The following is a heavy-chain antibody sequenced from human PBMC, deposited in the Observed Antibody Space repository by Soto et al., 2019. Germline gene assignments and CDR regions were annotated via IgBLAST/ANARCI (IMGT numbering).Heavy chain of an antibody. CDR3: AAIGRALERLLGNDGMDV. D-gene: IGHD1-1*01. Sequence: SATLSLNCTVNCSSIRSRRFYWGWIGKPPGNGLVWIGSIFYSGSTYYNPSLKSRVTISVDTSKNQFSLKLSSVTAADTAVYYCAAIGRALERLLGNDGMDVWGQGTTVT. V-gene: IGHV4-39*01. CDR2: IFYSGST. J-gene: IGHJ6*02. CDR1: CSSIRSRRFY.